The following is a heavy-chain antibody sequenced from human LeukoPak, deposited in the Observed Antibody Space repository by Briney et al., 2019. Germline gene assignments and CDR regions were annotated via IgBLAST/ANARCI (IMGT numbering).Heavy chain of an antibody. D-gene: IGHD6-19*01. V-gene: IGHV3-30*15. J-gene: IGHJ4*02. CDR2: ISDDGSRQ. CDR1: GSTFTGYA. Sequence: GGSLRLSCAASGSTFTGYALTWARQAQAKGLKGLEVISDDGSRQHYADFLEGRITISRDNSKNTVSLQMSSLRTEDTAVYFCAREQSGDGWSGFDYWGQGTLVTVSS. CDR3: AREQSGDGWSGFDY.